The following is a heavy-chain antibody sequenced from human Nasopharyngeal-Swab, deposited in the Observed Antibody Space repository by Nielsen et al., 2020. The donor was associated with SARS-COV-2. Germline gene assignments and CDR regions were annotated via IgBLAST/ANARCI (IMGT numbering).Heavy chain of an antibody. Sequence: SETLSLTCAVSGASITSAGYSWNWIRQPPGKDLEWIGYINHSGNTNSNPSIWGRVTISEDTSSNQFSLTLTSVTAADTATYYCARIYTRRCTNNICIGYFDYWGQGALVTVSS. J-gene: IGHJ4*02. CDR1: GASITSAGYS. D-gene: IGHD2-15*01. V-gene: IGHV4-30-2*01. CDR2: INHSGNT. CDR3: ARIYTRRCTNNICIGYFDY.